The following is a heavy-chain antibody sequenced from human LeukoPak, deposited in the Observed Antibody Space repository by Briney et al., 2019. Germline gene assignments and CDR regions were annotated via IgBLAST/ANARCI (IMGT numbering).Heavy chain of an antibody. CDR3: ARDIGYYGSGSLDY. J-gene: IGHJ4*02. Sequence: SETPSLTCTVSGGSISSYYWSWIRQPAGKGLEWIGRIYTSGSTNYNPSLKSRVTMSVDTSKNQFSLKLSSVTAADTAVYYCARDIGYYGSGSLDYWGQGTLVTVSS. CDR2: IYTSGST. CDR1: GGSISSYY. D-gene: IGHD3-10*01. V-gene: IGHV4-4*07.